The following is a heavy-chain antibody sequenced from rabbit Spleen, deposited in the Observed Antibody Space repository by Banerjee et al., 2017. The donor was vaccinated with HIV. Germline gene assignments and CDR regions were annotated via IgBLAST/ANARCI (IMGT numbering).Heavy chain of an antibody. V-gene: IGHV1S40*01. Sequence: QQLVESGGGLVKPGASLTLTCAGSGFSFSSSFYICWVRQAPEKGLEWIACIYVGSSGNSYYASWAKGRFTISKTSSTTVTLQMTSLTAADTATYFCARNYVNAFDPWGPGTLVTVS. CDR2: IYVGSSGNS. D-gene: IGHD1-1*01. J-gene: IGHJ2*01. CDR1: GFSFSSSFY. CDR3: ARNYVNAFDP.